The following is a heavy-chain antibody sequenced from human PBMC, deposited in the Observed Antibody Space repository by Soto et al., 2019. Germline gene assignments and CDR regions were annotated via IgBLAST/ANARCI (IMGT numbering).Heavy chain of an antibody. J-gene: IGHJ3*02. CDR3: ASPYYYDSSGYPYDAFDI. D-gene: IGHD3-22*01. CDR1: GFTFSSYA. CDR2: ISGSGGST. V-gene: IGHV3-23*01. Sequence: VQLLESGGGLVQPGGSLRLSCAASGFTFSSYAMSWVRQAPGKGLEWVSAISGSGGSTYYADSVKGRFTISRDNSKNTLYLQMNSLRAEDTAVYYCASPYYYDSSGYPYDAFDIWGQGTMVTVSS.